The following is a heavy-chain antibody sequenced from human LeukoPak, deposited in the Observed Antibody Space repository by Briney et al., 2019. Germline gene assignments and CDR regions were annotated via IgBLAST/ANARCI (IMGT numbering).Heavy chain of an antibody. CDR2: IIPIFGTA. Sequence: SVNVSCKASGGTFSSYAISWVRQAPGQGLEWMGGIIPIFGTATYAQKFQGRVTITADESTSTAYMELSSLRSEDTAVYYCARDLGMYYFDYWGQGTLVTVSS. V-gene: IGHV1-69*13. CDR1: GGTFSSYA. J-gene: IGHJ4*02. CDR3: ARDLGMYYFDY.